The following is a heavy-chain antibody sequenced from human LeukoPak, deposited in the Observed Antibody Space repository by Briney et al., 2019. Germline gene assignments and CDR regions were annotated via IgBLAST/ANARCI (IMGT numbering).Heavy chain of an antibody. CDR3: ASVSTYYYDSSGPGYFDY. Sequence: ASVKVSCKASGYTFTGYYMHWVRQAPGQGLEWMGWINPNGGGTNYAQKFQGRVTMTRDTSISTAYMELSRLRSDDTAVYYCASVSTYYYDSSGPGYFDYWGQGTLVTVSS. J-gene: IGHJ4*02. D-gene: IGHD3-22*01. V-gene: IGHV1-2*02. CDR1: GYTFTGYY. CDR2: INPNGGGT.